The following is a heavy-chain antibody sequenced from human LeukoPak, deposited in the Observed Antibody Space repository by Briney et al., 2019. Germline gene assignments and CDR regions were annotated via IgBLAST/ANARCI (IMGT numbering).Heavy chain of an antibody. CDR3: AREVSSGWSGYYFDY. Sequence: PGGSLRLSCAASGFTFSSYSMNWVRQAPGKGLEWVSYISSGSSTIYYADSVKGRFTISRDNAKNSLYLQMNSLRAEDTAVYYCAREVSSGWSGYYFDYWGQGTLVTVSS. CDR1: GFTFSSYS. V-gene: IGHV3-48*01. CDR2: ISSGSSTI. J-gene: IGHJ4*02. D-gene: IGHD6-19*01.